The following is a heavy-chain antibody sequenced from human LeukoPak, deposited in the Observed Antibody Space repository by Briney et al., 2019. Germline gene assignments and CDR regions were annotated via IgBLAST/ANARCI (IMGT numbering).Heavy chain of an antibody. Sequence: PGGSLRLSCAASGFSFSTYSMNWVRQAPGKGLEWVAVIWYDGSNKYYADSVKGRFTISRDNSKNTLYLQMNSLRAEDTAVYYCARDSTLWFGELSGYHWFDPWGQGTLVTVSS. D-gene: IGHD3-10*01. CDR1: GFSFSTYS. J-gene: IGHJ5*02. CDR3: ARDSTLWFGELSGYHWFDP. V-gene: IGHV3-33*08. CDR2: IWYDGSNK.